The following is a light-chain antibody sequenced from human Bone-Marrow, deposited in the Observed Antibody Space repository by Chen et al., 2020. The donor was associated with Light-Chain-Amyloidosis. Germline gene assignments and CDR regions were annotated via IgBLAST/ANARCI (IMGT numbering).Light chain of an antibody. CDR2: AVS. Sequence: QSALTQPASVSGSPVQSITISCTGTRGDVGTYNYVSWYQQHPGKAPKVMIYAVSNRPSGVSNRFSGSKSGNAASLTISGLQAEDEADYYCSSFTSSSSYVFGPGTKVTVL. V-gene: IGLV2-14*01. CDR1: RGDVGTYNY. J-gene: IGLJ1*01. CDR3: SSFTSSSSYV.